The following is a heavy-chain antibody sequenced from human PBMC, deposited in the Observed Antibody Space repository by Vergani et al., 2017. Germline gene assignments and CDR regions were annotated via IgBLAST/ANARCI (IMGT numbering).Heavy chain of an antibody. Sequence: QVQLVESGGGVVQPGRSLRLSCAASGFTFSSYAMHWVRQAPGKGLEWVAVISYDGSNKYYADSVKGRFTISRDNSKNTLYLQMNSLRAVDTAVYYCARDMSDYYGSGSYYNVALGYWGQGTLVTVSS. V-gene: IGHV3-30*01. J-gene: IGHJ4*02. CDR1: GFTFSSYA. CDR3: ARDMSDYYGSGSYYNVALGY. CDR2: ISYDGSNK. D-gene: IGHD3-10*01.